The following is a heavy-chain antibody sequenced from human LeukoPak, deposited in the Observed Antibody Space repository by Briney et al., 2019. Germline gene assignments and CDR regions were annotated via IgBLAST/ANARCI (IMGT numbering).Heavy chain of an antibody. CDR3: ARDPALVVPAAIPLLAFDI. J-gene: IGHJ3*02. CDR2: IRNDGSII. CDR1: GFTFSSYG. Sequence: PGGSLRLSCAVSGFTFSSYGMHWIRQAPGKGLEWVAFIRNDGSIIYNADSVKGRFTISRDNAKNSLYLQMNSLRAEDTAVYYCARDPALVVPAAIPLLAFDIWGQGTMVTVSS. V-gene: IGHV3-30*02. D-gene: IGHD2-2*01.